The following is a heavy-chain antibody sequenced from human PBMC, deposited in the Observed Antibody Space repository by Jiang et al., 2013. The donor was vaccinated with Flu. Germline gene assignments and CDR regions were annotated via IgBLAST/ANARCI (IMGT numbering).Heavy chain of an antibody. Sequence: GLVQPGGSLRLSCAASGFTFSTYAMSWIRQAPGKGLEWVSTIGGAGGTTTYYADSVKGRFTISRDDSKNTFFLQMNSLRVEDTAIYYCSKGAKWYGELSHDYWGQGTLVTVSS. J-gene: IGHJ4*02. D-gene: IGHD3-10*01. CDR3: SKGAKWYGELSHDY. CDR1: GFTFSTYA. V-gene: IGHV3-23*01. CDR2: IGGAGGTTT.